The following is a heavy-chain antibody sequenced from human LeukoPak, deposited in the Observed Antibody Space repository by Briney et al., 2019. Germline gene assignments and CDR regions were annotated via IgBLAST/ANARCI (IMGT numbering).Heavy chain of an antibody. D-gene: IGHD1-26*01. CDR3: AREGDDAFDI. CDR1: GFTFSSYT. V-gene: IGHV3-30-3*01. CDR2: ISYDGSNK. J-gene: IGHJ3*02. Sequence: GGSLRLSCAASGFTFSSYTMHWVRQAPGKGLEWVAVISYDGSNKYYADSVKGRFTISRDNSKNTLYLQMNSLRAGDTAVYYCAREGDDAFDIWGQGTMVTVSS.